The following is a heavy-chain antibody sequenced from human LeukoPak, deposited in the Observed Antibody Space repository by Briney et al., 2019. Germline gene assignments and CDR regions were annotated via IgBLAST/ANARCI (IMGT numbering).Heavy chain of an antibody. J-gene: IGHJ4*02. V-gene: IGHV1-18*01. CDR3: ATLPWDASYG. D-gene: IGHD1-26*01. CDR1: AYTFPTSD. CDR2: INAYNGNP. Sequence: GASVKVSCKASAYTFPTSDVSWVRQAPGQGLEWMGWINAYNGNPYYVQKFEGRVSMTTDTSTSTGYLELTGLRSDDTAVYYCATLPWDASYGWGQGTLVTVSS.